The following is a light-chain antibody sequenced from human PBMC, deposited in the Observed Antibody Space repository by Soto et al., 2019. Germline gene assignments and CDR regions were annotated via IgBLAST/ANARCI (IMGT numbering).Light chain of an antibody. V-gene: IGKV1-5*01. CDR3: QQYYSYSWT. Sequence: DIQMTQSPSTLSASVGDRVTITCRASQSISAWLAWYQQKPGRAPKLLIYDASSLESGVPSRFSGSGSGTEFTLTISSRQPDDFATYYCQQYYSYSWTFGQGTKVEIK. CDR2: DAS. CDR1: QSISAW. J-gene: IGKJ1*01.